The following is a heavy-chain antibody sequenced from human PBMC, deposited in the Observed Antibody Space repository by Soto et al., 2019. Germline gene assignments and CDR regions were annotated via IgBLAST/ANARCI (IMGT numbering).Heavy chain of an antibody. CDR2: IKQDGSEK. CDR1: GFTFSSYW. CDR3: AREGGDGYNNYYGMDV. V-gene: IGHV3-7*03. J-gene: IGHJ6*02. Sequence: EVQLVESGGGLVQPGGSLRLSCAASGFTFSSYWMTWVRHAPGKGLEWVANIKQDGSEKNYVDSVKGRFTISRDNAKNSLYLQMNSLRAEDTAVYYCAREGGDGYNNYYGMDVWGQGTTVTVSS.